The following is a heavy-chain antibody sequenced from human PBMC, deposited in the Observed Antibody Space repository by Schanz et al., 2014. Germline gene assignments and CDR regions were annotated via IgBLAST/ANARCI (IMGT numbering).Heavy chain of an antibody. D-gene: IGHD4-17*01. Sequence: VQLVESGGGLVQPGGSLRLSCVASGFTVSSNYMSWVRQAPGKGLEWVSVIYSDGRTYYGDSVKGRFTISRDNSKNTLYLQMNSLRAEDTAVYYCAKDCPSDYGDHCFDFWGQGTLVTVSS. J-gene: IGHJ4*02. CDR2: IYSDGRT. V-gene: IGHV3-53*01. CDR1: GFTVSSNY. CDR3: AKDCPSDYGDHCFDF.